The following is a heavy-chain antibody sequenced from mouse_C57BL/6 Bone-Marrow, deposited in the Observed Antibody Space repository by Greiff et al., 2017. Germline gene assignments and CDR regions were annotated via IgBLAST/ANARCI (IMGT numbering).Heavy chain of an antibody. J-gene: IGHJ4*01. V-gene: IGHV1-64*01. CDR1: GYTFTSYW. Sequence: VQLQQPGAELVKPGASVKLSCKASGYTFTSYWMHWVKQRPGQGLEWIGMIHPNSGSTNYTEKFKSKATLTVDKSSSTAYMQLSSLTSEDSAVYYCARPLITTVVAHYAMDYWGQGTSVTVSS. D-gene: IGHD1-1*01. CDR2: IHPNSGST. CDR3: ARPLITTVVAHYAMDY.